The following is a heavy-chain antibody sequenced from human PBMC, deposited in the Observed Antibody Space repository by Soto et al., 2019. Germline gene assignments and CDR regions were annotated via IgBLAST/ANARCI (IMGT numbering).Heavy chain of an antibody. CDR3: ARVVDYYDPYYYYGMDV. CDR1: GFTFGSYA. V-gene: IGHV3-30-3*01. J-gene: IGHJ6*02. D-gene: IGHD3-22*01. Sequence: GGSLRLSCAASGFTFGSYAMHWFRQAPGKGLEWVAVISYDGSNKNYADSVKGRFTISRDNSKNTLYLQMNSLRAEDTAVYYCARVVDYYDPYYYYGMDVWGQGTTVTVSS. CDR2: ISYDGSNK.